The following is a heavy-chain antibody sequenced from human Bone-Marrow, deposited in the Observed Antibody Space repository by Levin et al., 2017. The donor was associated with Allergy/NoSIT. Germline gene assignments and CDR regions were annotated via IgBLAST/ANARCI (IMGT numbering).Heavy chain of an antibody. J-gene: IGHJ6*02. CDR1: GFNFRNYG. Sequence: SGGSLRLSCVVSGFNFRNYGMHWVRQAPGKGLEWVAVISFDVANTYYADSVKGRFTISRDNPKNTLFLQMNTLRTEDTAVYFCARIAAAATGPYNYGMDVWGQGTTVTVSS. CDR2: ISFDVANT. V-gene: IGHV3-30*03. D-gene: IGHD6-13*01. CDR3: ARIAAAATGPYNYGMDV.